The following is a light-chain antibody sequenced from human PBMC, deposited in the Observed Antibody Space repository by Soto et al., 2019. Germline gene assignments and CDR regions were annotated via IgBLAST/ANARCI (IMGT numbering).Light chain of an antibody. CDR3: QRYGTSPPYT. J-gene: IGKJ2*01. V-gene: IGKV3-20*01. CDR1: QNVWSNY. CDR2: DAS. Sequence: EIVLTQSPATLSLSPGERATLSCMASQNVWSNYLAWYQQVPGQAPRLLIYDASTRATGGPDRFTGSGSGTDFTLTISRLEPEDFAVYYCQRYGTSPPYTFGQGTKLEI.